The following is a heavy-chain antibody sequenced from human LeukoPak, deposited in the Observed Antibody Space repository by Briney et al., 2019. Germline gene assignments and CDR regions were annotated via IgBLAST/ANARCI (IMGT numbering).Heavy chain of an antibody. J-gene: IGHJ3*02. CDR1: GFTFSSYG. V-gene: IGHV3-30*18. CDR2: ISYDGSNK. CDR3: AKQHIVVVPAAPGAFDI. D-gene: IGHD2-2*01. Sequence: AGGSLRLSCAASGFTFSSYGMHWVRQAPGKGLEWVAVISYDGSNKYYADSVKGRFTISRDNSKNTLYLQMNSLRAEDTAVYYCAKQHIVVVPAAPGAFDIWGQGTMVTVSS.